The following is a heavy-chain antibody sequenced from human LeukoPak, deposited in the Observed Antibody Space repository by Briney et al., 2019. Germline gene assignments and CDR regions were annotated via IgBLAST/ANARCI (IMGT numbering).Heavy chain of an antibody. Sequence: ASVKVSCKASGGTFSGYAINWVRRAPGQGLEWVGGIIAMIGTAKYAQRFQGRVTITADESTSTAYMEVSSLRSEDTAVYYCAIFQGTYGDNGNDHWGQGTLVIVSS. V-gene: IGHV1-69*13. CDR1: GGTFSGYA. D-gene: IGHD4-17*01. J-gene: IGHJ4*02. CDR2: IIAMIGTA. CDR3: AIFQGTYGDNGNDH.